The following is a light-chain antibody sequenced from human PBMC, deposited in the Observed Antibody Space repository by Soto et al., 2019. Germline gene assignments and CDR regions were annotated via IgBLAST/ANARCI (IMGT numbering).Light chain of an antibody. Sequence: EIVLTQSPATLSLSPGENATLSCRASQSVCSYLAWYQQKPGQAPRLLVYDASNGATGIPARFSGSGSGTDFTLTISSLELEDFAVYYCRKGSSWPRITLGQGTRLEIK. CDR1: QSVCSY. J-gene: IGKJ5*01. V-gene: IGKV3-11*01. CDR3: RKGSSWPRIT. CDR2: DAS.